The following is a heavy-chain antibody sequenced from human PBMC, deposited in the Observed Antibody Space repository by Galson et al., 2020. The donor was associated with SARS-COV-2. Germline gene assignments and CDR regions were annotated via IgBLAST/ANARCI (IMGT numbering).Heavy chain of an antibody. CDR1: GDIVSSNSAA. Sequence: SQTLSLTCAISGDIVSSNSAAWNWIRQSPSRGLEWLGRTYYRSKWYNDYAVSVKSRITINPDTSKNQFSLQLNSVTPEDTGVYYCARALLTGINILYYHGMDVWGQGTTVTVSS. V-gene: IGHV6-1*01. J-gene: IGHJ6*02. CDR3: ARALLTGINILYYHGMDV. D-gene: IGHD1-20*01. CDR2: TYYRSKWYN.